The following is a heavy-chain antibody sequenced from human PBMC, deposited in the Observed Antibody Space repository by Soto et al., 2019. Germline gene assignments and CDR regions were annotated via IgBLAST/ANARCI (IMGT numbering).Heavy chain of an antibody. J-gene: IGHJ4*02. CDR1: GFTFSSYG. CDR3: AKLEGYGQPSPDSVDY. D-gene: IGHD5-18*01. CDR2: ISYDGSNK. V-gene: IGHV3-30*18. Sequence: PGGSLRLSCAASGFTFSSYGMHWVRQAPGKGLEWVAVISYDGSNKYYADSVKGRFTISRDNSKNTLYLQMNSLRAEDTAVYYCAKLEGYGQPSPDSVDYWGQGTLVTVSS.